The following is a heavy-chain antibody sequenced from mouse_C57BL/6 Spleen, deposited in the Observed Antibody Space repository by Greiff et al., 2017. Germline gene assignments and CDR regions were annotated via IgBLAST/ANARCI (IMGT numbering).Heavy chain of an antibody. Sequence: QVQLQQPGAELVKPGASVKMSCKASGYTFTSYWITWVKQRPGHGLEWIGDIYPGSGSTNYNEKFKSKATLTVDTSSSPAYMQLSSLTSEDSAVYYGASGGSSPAWCAYRGEGDLGTVSA. CDR1: GYTFTSYW. CDR2: IYPGSGST. J-gene: IGHJ3*01. CDR3: ASGGSSPAWCAY. V-gene: IGHV1-55*01. D-gene: IGHD1-1*01.